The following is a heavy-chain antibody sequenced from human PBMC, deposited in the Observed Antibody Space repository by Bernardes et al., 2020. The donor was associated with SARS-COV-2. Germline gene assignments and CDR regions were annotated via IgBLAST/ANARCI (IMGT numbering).Heavy chain of an antibody. CDR3: AKDPRTKAVAVAGTTYFVY. J-gene: IGHJ4*02. CDR2: ISGSGAGT. V-gene: IGHV3-23*01. CDR1: GFTFSSYA. Sequence: GGSLRLSCAASGFTFSSYAMSWVRQAPGKGLEWVSLISGSGAGTSYADSVKGRFTISRDNSKNTLYLQMNTLSAEDTAVYYCAKDPRTKAVAVAGTTYFVYWGLGTLVTVSS. D-gene: IGHD6-13*01.